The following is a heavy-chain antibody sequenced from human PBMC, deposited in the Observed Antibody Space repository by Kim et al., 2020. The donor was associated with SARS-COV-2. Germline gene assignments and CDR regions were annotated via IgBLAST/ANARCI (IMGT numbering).Heavy chain of an antibody. Sequence: GGSLRLSCAASGFTFSSYCMHWVRQAPGKGLEWVADIWYDGSTKYYADSVKGRFTISRDNTKNSLYLQMNSLRAEDTAVYYCARDRLVDSRSYGMDVWCQGTPVTVSS. CDR2: IWYDGSTK. V-gene: IGHV3-33*01. CDR3: ARDRLVDSRSYGMDV. CDR1: GFTFSSYC. J-gene: IGHJ6*02. D-gene: IGHD1-26*01.